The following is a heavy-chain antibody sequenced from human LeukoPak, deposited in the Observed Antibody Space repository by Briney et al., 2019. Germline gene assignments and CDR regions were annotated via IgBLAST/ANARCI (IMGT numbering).Heavy chain of an antibody. J-gene: IGHJ5*02. CDR3: ARAQDIVVVPAAEGNWFDP. CDR1: GGTFSSYA. Sequence: GASVKVSCKATGGTFSSYAISWVRQAPGQGLEWMGGIIPIFGTANYAQKFQGRVTITTDESTSTAYMELSSLRSEDTAVYYCARAQDIVVVPAAEGNWFDPWGQGTLVTVSS. CDR2: IIPIFGTA. D-gene: IGHD2-2*01. V-gene: IGHV1-69*05.